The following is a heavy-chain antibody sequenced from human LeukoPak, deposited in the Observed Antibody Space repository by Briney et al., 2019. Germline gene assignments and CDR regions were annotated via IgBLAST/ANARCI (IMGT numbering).Heavy chain of an antibody. CDR2: ISAYNGNT. J-gene: IGHJ5*02. CDR1: GYTFTSYG. D-gene: IGHD2-2*01. V-gene: IGHV1-18*01. CDR3: ARDVGDIVVVPAVNWFDP. Sequence: ASVKVSCKASGYTFTSYGISWVRQAPGQGLEWMGWISAYNGNTNYAQKLQGRVTMTTDTSTSTAYMGLRSLRSDDTAVYYCARDVGDIVVVPAVNWFDPWGQGTLVTVSS.